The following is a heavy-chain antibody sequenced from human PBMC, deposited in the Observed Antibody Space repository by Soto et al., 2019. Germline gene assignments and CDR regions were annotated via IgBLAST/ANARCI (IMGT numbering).Heavy chain of an antibody. CDR1: GFTFSGSA. D-gene: IGHD6-19*01. V-gene: IGHV3-73*01. CDR2: IRSKANSYAT. J-gene: IGHJ4*02. Sequence: EVQLVESGGGLVQPGGSLKLSCAASGFTFSGSAMHWVRQASGKGLEWVGRIRSKANSYATAYAASVKGRFTISRDDSKNTACLQMNSLKTEDTAVYYCTSTVAGTVDYWGQGTLVTVSS. CDR3: TSTVAGTVDY.